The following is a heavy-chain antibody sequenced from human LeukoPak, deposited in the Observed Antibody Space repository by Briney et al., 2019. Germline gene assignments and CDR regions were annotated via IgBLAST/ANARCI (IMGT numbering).Heavy chain of an antibody. J-gene: IGHJ5*02. V-gene: IGHV1-69*13. Sequence: ASVKVSCKASGGTFSSYAISWVRQAPGQGREWMGGIIPIFCTANYAQKFQGRVTITADESTSTAYLELRSLRSEDTAVYYCARGDDVTGYYPCWFDPWGQGTLVTVSS. CDR3: ARGDDVTGYYPCWFDP. CDR2: IIPIFCTA. CDR1: GGTFSSYA. D-gene: IGHD3-9*01.